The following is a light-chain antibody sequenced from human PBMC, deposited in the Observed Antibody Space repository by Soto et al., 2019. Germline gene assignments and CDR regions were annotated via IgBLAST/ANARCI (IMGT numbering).Light chain of an antibody. J-gene: IGLJ1*01. Sequence: QSVLTQPASVSGSPGQSITISCSGTSSDVGGYDFVSWYQQHPGKAPKLMIFEVNNRPSGVSHRFSGSKSDNTASLTISGLQAEDEADYYCGSYSASISLYVFGTGTKLTVL. CDR2: EVN. CDR1: SSDVGGYDF. CDR3: GSYSASISLYV. V-gene: IGLV2-14*01.